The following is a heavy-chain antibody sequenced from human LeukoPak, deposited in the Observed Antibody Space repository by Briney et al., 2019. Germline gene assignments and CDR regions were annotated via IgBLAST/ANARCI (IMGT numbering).Heavy chain of an antibody. CDR2: INPNSGGT. CDR1: GYTFIGYY. Sequence: GASVKVSCKASGYTFIGYYMHWVRQAPGQGLEWMGWINPNSGGTNYAQKFQGRVTMTRDTSISTAYMELSRLRSDDTAVYYCARVAIFGVVTPNWFDPWGQGTLVTVSS. CDR3: ARVAIFGVVTPNWFDP. V-gene: IGHV1-2*02. D-gene: IGHD3-3*01. J-gene: IGHJ5*02.